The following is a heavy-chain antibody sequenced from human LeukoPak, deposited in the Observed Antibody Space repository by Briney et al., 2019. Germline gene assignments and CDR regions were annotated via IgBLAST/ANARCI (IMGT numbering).Heavy chain of an antibody. CDR2: ISYDGSNK. CDR3: ARDLKHIVVVPAAIGFDY. CDR1: GFTFSSYA. J-gene: IGHJ4*02. D-gene: IGHD2-2*01. V-gene: IGHV3-30*04. Sequence: GRSLRLSCAASGFTFSSYAMHWVRQVPGKGLEWVAVISYDGSNKYYADSVKGRFTISRDNSKNTLYLQMNSLRAEDTAVYYCARDLKHIVVVPAAIGFDYWGQGTLVTVSS.